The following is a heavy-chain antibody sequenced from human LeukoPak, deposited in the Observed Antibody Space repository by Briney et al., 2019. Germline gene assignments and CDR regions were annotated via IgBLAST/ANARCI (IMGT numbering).Heavy chain of an antibody. CDR3: AKDSEYQLLNNLFDP. Sequence: PGGSLRLPCAASGFTFSSYGMHWVRQAPGKGLEWVAVISYDGSNKYYADSVKGRFTISRDNSKNTLFLQMNSLRAEDTAVYYCAKDSEYQLLNNLFDPWGQGTLVTVSS. CDR2: ISYDGSNK. J-gene: IGHJ5*02. CDR1: GFTFSSYG. V-gene: IGHV3-30*18. D-gene: IGHD2-2*01.